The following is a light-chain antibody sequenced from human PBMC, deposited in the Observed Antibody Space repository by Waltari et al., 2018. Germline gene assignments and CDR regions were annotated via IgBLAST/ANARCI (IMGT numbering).Light chain of an antibody. V-gene: IGKV3-20*01. Sequence: GERVTVSCRASQTITVSWLTWYHQKPGQAPRLLIYGASNRAPGIPDRFSGSGSGTDFTLTISRLEPEDSAVYYCQQYDGSVVTFGGGTKVEIK. CDR3: QQYDGSVVT. CDR2: GAS. J-gene: IGKJ4*01. CDR1: QTITVSW.